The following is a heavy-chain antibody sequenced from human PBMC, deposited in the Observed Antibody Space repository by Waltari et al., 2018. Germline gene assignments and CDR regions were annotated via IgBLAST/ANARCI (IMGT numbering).Heavy chain of an antibody. Sequence: EVQLVASGGGLVKPGESLRFTCGSSGFNLSNAWMSWVRQAPGKGLEWVGRIKSKTDGGTTDYAAPVKGRFIISRDDSKNTLSLQMDSLKIDDTAVYYCTDVSTRGENWGQGTLVTVSS. D-gene: IGHD2-21*01. J-gene: IGHJ4*02. CDR3: TDVSTRGEN. CDR2: IKSKTDGGTT. V-gene: IGHV3-15*01. CDR1: GFNLSNAW.